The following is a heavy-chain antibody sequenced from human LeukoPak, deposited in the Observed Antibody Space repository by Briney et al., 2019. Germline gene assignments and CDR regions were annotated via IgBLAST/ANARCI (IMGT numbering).Heavy chain of an antibody. Sequence: SETLSLTCTVSGGSISSSSYYWGWIRQPPGKGLEWIGYIYYSGSTNYNPSLKSRVTISVDTSKNQFSLKLSSVTAADTAVYYCARADYVWGSYRFDYWGQGTLVTVSS. CDR2: IYYSGST. V-gene: IGHV4-61*05. D-gene: IGHD3-16*02. CDR3: ARADYVWGSYRFDY. CDR1: GGSISSSSYY. J-gene: IGHJ4*02.